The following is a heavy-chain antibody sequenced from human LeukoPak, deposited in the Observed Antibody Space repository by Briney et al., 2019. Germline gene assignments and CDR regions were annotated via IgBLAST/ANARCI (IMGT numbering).Heavy chain of an antibody. D-gene: IGHD2-2*01. CDR1: GGTFSSYA. Sequence: SVKVSCKASGGTFSSYAINWVRQAPGQGLEWMGGIIPIFGTANYAQKFQDRVTITADESTSTAYMELSSLRSEDTAIYYCASRLYCSNTRCRNFPFAYWGQGTLGTVSS. CDR3: ASRLYCSNTRCRNFPFAY. V-gene: IGHV1-69*01. J-gene: IGHJ4*02. CDR2: IIPIFGTA.